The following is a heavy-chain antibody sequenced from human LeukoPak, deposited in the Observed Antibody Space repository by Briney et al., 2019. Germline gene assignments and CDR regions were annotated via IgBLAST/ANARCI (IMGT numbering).Heavy chain of an antibody. V-gene: IGHV3-21*01. Sequence: PGGSLRLSCAASGFTFSSYTMNWVRQAPRKGLEWVSSISSNRDYIYNADSVKGRFTISRDNAKNSLYLQMNSLKAEDTAVYYCAQDHCSSTSCFPSGTNYFDSWGQGTPVTVS. CDR3: AQDHCSSTSCFPSGTNYFDS. J-gene: IGHJ4*02. CDR1: GFTFSSYT. D-gene: IGHD2-2*01. CDR2: ISSNRDYI.